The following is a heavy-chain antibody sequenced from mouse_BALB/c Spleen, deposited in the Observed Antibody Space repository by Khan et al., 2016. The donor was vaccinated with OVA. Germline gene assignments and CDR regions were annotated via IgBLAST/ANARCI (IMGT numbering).Heavy chain of an antibody. CDR2: LGPGSGST. Sequence: DLVKPGASVKLSCKASGYTFTSYWISWIKQRPGEGLEWIGRLGPGSGSTYYNEMFKGKATLTVDTSSSTAYIQLSSLSSEDSAVYFCARSNYYGGSLYAMDYWGQGTSVTVSS. D-gene: IGHD1-1*01. CDR3: ARSNYYGGSLYAMDY. CDR1: GYTFTSYW. V-gene: IGHV1S41*01. J-gene: IGHJ4*01.